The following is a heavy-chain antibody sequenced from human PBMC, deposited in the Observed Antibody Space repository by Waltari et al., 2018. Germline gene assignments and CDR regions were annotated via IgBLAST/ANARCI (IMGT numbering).Heavy chain of an antibody. CDR3: AREEPVYSSSWMDV. J-gene: IGHJ6*02. CDR1: GGPFSSYA. Sequence: QVQLVQSGAEVKKPGSSVKVSCKASGGPFSSYAISWVRQAPGQGLEWMGGVIPIFGTANYAQKFQGRVTITADESTSTAYMELSSLRSEDTAVYYCAREEPVYSSSWMDVWGQGTTVTVSS. V-gene: IGHV1-69*01. D-gene: IGHD6-13*01. CDR2: VIPIFGTA.